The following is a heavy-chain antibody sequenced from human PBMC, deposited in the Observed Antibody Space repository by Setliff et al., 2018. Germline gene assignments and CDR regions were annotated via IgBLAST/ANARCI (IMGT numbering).Heavy chain of an antibody. CDR1: GGSISSSNW. CDR3: ARALPLGFRSALIP. J-gene: IGHJ5*02. V-gene: IGHV4-4*02. Sequence: NPSETLSLTCAVSGGSISSSNWWSWVRQPPGKGLEWIGEIYHSGSTNYNPSLKSRVTISVDKSKNQFSLKLSPVTAADTAVYYCARALPLGFRSALIPWGQGTLVTVSS. D-gene: IGHD3-16*02. CDR2: IYHSGST.